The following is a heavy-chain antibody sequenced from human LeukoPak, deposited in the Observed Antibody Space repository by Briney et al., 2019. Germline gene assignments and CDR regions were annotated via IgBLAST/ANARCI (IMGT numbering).Heavy chain of an antibody. J-gene: IGHJ6*02. Sequence: GGSLRLSCAASGFTFDDYAMHWVRQAPWKGLEWVSGISWNSGSIGYADSVKGRFTISRDNAKNSLYLQMNSLRAEDTALYYCAREWLYYYYGMDVWGQGTTVTVSS. CDR1: GFTFDDYA. CDR3: AREWLYYYYGMDV. D-gene: IGHD5-24*01. V-gene: IGHV3-9*01. CDR2: ISWNSGSI.